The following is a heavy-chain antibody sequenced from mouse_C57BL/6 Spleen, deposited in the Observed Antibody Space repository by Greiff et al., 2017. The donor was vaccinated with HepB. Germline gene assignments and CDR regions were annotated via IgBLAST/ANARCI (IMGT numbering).Heavy chain of an antibody. D-gene: IGHD5-1*01. Sequence: QVQLQQPGAELVRPGTSVKLSCKASGYTFTSYWMHWVKQRPGQGLEWIGLIDPSDSYTNYNQKFKGKATLTVDTSSSTAYMQLSSLTSEDSAVYYCARRGGTWGFDVWGTGTTVTVSS. CDR3: ARRGGTWGFDV. CDR2: IDPSDSYT. V-gene: IGHV1-59*01. CDR1: GYTFTSYW. J-gene: IGHJ1*03.